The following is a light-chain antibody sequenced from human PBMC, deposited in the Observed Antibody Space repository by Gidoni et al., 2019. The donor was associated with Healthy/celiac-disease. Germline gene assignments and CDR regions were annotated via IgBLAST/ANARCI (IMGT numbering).Light chain of an antibody. CDR1: QSVSSY. Sequence: EIVLTQSPATLPLSPGERATLSCRASQSVSSYLAWYQQQPGQAPRLLLYDASTRAPGIPPRFIGSCSGTAFTPTISSLEPEDFAVYYCQQRSNWPYTFIQGTKLEIK. CDR3: QQRSNWPYT. V-gene: IGKV3-11*01. J-gene: IGKJ2*01. CDR2: DAS.